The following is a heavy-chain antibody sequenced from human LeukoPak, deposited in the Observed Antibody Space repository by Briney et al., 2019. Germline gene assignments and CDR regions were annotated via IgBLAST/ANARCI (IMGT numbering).Heavy chain of an antibody. J-gene: IGHJ6*04. CDR2: ISRNGGST. CDR3: AELGITMIGGV. CDR1: GFTFDDYG. D-gene: IGHD3-10*02. V-gene: IGHV3-20*04. Sequence: GGSLRLSCAASGFTFDDYGMTWVRQVPGKGLEWVSGISRNGGSTGYADSVKGRFTISRDNAKNSLYLQMNSLRAEDTALYYCAELGITMIGGVWGKGTTVTISS.